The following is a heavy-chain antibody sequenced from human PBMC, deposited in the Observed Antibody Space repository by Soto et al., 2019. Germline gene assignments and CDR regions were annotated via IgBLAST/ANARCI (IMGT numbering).Heavy chain of an antibody. J-gene: IGHJ5*02. CDR2: IDGDDDK. Sequence: SCPTLVNPTQTLTLTCTFSGFSLTTSETSVSWIRQPPGKALEWLALIDGDDDKYYSTSLKTRLTISKDTSKNQVVLAMTNMDSVDTATYYCARATSYTSSWPSNWFDPWGQGTLVTVSS. D-gene: IGHD6-13*01. CDR3: ARATSYTSSWPSNWFDP. CDR1: GFSLTTSETS. V-gene: IGHV2-70*01.